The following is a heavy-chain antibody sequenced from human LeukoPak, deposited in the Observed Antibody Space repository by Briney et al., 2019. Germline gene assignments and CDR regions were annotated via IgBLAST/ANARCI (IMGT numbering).Heavy chain of an antibody. D-gene: IGHD3-22*01. CDR1: GYTFTSYY. CDR2: INPSGGST. CDR3: ARDPTYYYDSSLRGAFDI. J-gene: IGHJ3*02. V-gene: IGHV1-46*01. Sequence: ASVKVSCKASGYTFTSYYMHWVRQAPGQGLEWMGIINPSGGSTSYAQKFQGRVTMTRDMSTSTVYMELSSLRSEDTAVYYCARDPTYYYDSSLRGAFDIWGQGTMVTVSS.